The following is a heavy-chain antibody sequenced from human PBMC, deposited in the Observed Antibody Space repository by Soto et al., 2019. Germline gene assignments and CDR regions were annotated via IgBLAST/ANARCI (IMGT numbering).Heavy chain of an antibody. CDR1: GGTFSSYA. Sequence: SVKVSCKASGGTFSSYAISWVRQAPGQGLEWMGGIIPIFGTANYAQKFQGRVTITADESTSTAYMELSSLRSEDTAVYYCARVPYDSSGYYYGAGSYWGQGTLVTVSS. CDR2: IIPIFGTA. V-gene: IGHV1-69*13. D-gene: IGHD3-22*01. J-gene: IGHJ4*02. CDR3: ARVPYDSSGYYYGAGSY.